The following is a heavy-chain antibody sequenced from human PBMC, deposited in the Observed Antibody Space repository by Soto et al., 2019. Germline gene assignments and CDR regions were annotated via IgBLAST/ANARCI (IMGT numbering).Heavy chain of an antibody. J-gene: IGHJ6*03. D-gene: IGHD1-1*01. CDR3: ARGSWDDVSGHYYMDV. Sequence: SQTLSLTCDISGDSVSSDSAAWSWIRQTPSRGLEWLGRTYYRSKWYSNYAISVKSRVTVNPDTFKNQFSLQLNSVTPEDTAVYYCARGSWDDVSGHYYMDVWGKGTTVTVSS. V-gene: IGHV6-1*01. CDR2: TYYRSKWYS. CDR1: GDSVSSDSAA.